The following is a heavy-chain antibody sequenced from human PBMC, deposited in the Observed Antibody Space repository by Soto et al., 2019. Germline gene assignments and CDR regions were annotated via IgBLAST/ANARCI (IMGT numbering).Heavy chain of an antibody. CDR1: GFTFSGDW. D-gene: IGHD2-8*02. CDR2: INMDGTST. J-gene: IGHJ4*02. V-gene: IGHV3-74*01. CDR3: ARGPRGLYHHDY. Sequence: EVQLVESGGGLVQPGGSLRLSCVASGFTFSGDWMHWVRQAAGKGLVCVARINMDGTSTNYADSVKGRFTISRDNAKNTLYLQMNSLRVDDTAVYYCARGPRGLYHHDYWGQGALVTVS.